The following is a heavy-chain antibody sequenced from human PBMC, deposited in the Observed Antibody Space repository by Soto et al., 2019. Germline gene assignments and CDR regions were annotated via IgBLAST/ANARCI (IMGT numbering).Heavy chain of an antibody. CDR1: GSTFSSYG. D-gene: IGHD1-26*01. CDR2: IWYDGSNK. CDR3: ARWEGKGRGFDC. J-gene: IGHJ4*02. V-gene: IGHV3-33*01. Sequence: QVQLVESGGGVVQPGRSLRLSCAASGSTFSSYGMHWVRQAPGKGLEWVALIWYDGSNKDYADSVKGRFTISRDNVQNKLFLQMNSLRAEDTAVYYCARWEGKGRGFDCWGQGALVTVSS.